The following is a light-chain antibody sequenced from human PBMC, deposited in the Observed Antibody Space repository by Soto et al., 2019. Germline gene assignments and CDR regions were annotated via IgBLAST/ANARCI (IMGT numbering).Light chain of an antibody. J-gene: IGKJ1*01. Sequence: EIVLTQSPDSMSLSPGESATLSCRASQNVYNNYLAWYQQRTGLAPRLLIYDASIRATGIPDRFSGSGSGSDFTLSISRLEPEDCAVYYCQQCDYSPLTFGEGTKVDVK. V-gene: IGKV3-20*01. CDR2: DAS. CDR3: QQCDYSPLT. CDR1: QNVYNNY.